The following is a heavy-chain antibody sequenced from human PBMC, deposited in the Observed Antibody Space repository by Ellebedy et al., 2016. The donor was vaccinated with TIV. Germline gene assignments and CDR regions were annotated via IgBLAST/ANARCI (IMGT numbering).Heavy chain of an antibody. Sequence: SGPTLVKPTQTLTLTCTFSGFSLRTSGMCVSWIRQPPGKALEWLARIDWDDDKYYSTSLKTRLTISKDTSKNQVVLTMTNMDPVDTATYYCARIPNVSGSGSFYFDFWGQGKLVTVSS. D-gene: IGHD3-10*01. CDR3: ARIPNVSGSGSFYFDF. CDR1: GFSLRTSGMC. CDR2: IDWDDDK. V-gene: IGHV2-70*11. J-gene: IGHJ4*02.